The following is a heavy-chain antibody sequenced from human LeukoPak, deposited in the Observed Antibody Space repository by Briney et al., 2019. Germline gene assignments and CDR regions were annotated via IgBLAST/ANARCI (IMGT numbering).Heavy chain of an antibody. CDR1: GFTFISYA. V-gene: IGHV3-23*01. CDR3: AKDGRSSSSWYDY. Sequence: GGSLRLSCAASGFTFISYAMRWVRRAPGKGLDWGSAISGSGGSTYYADSVKGRFTISRDNSKNTLYLQMNSLRAEDTAVYYCAKDGRSSSSWYDYWGQGTLVTVSS. CDR2: ISGSGGST. D-gene: IGHD6-13*01. J-gene: IGHJ4*02.